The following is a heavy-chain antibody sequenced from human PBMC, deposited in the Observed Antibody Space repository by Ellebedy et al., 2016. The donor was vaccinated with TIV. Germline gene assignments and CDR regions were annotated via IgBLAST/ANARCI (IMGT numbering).Heavy chain of an antibody. D-gene: IGHD2-8*02. V-gene: IGHV4-34*01. J-gene: IGHJ3*02. CDR1: GGSFSDNY. Sequence: SETLSLTCAVYGGSFSDNYWSWIRQPPGKGLEWIGEINHSGSTNYNPSLKSRVTISVDTSKNQFSLRLSSVTAADTALYYCASGLGVRRMNAFEIWGQGTMVTVSS. CDR2: INHSGST. CDR3: ASGLGVRRMNAFEI.